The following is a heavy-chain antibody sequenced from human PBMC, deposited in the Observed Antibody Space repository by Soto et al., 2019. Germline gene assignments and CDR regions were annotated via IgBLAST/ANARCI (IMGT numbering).Heavy chain of an antibody. CDR2: IIPISDTT. Sequence: QVQLVQSGAEVKKPGSSVKVSCKASGGTFSSYAISWVRQAPGQGLEWMGGIIPISDTTNYAQKFQGRVTITADESTSTAYMELSSLRSEDTAVYYCARSQGSSTSLEIYYYYYYGMGAWGQGTTVTVSS. CDR3: ARSQGSSTSLEIYYYYYYGMGA. D-gene: IGHD2-2*01. V-gene: IGHV1-69*01. CDR1: GGTFSSYA. J-gene: IGHJ6*02.